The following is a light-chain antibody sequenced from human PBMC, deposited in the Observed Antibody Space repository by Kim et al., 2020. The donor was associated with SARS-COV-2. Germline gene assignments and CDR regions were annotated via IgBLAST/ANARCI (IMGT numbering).Light chain of an antibody. J-gene: IGLJ3*02. CDR2: GKN. Sequence: SSELTQDPAVSVALGQTVRITCQGDSLRSYYASWYQQKPGQAPVLVIYGKNNRPSGIPDRFSGSSPGNTASLTITGAQAEDEADYYCNSRDSSDNHCLFG. CDR1: SLRSYY. V-gene: IGLV3-19*01. CDR3: NSRDSSDNHCL.